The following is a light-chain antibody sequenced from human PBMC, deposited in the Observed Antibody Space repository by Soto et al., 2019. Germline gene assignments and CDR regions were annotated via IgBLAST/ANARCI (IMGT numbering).Light chain of an antibody. CDR1: SSDIVDYNY. V-gene: IGLV2-14*01. CDR3: SSYISITSLVV. Sequence: QSALTQPASVSGSPGQSITVSCTGTSSDIVDYNYVSWFQQHPGTPPKLLIYEVNKRPSGVSDRFSGSKSGNTASLTISGLQPEDEGDYYCSSYISITSLVVFGGRTQLTVL. CDR2: EVN. J-gene: IGLJ7*01.